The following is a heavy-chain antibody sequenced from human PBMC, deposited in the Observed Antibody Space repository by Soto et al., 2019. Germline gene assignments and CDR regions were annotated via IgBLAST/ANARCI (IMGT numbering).Heavy chain of an antibody. Sequence: QVQLQESGPGLVKPSQTLSLTCTVSGGSISTVDYWWSWIRQSPDMGLEWIGHIYDGGRTYNNPSLEHRVTMSVDTSMSQPSLTLSAVRAADTALYSCARGPSGDQVDSWGPRTLVTVSS. CDR1: GGSISTVDYW. CDR3: ARGPSGDQVDS. V-gene: IGHV4-30-4*01. D-gene: IGHD7-27*01. CDR2: IYDGGRT. J-gene: IGHJ4*02.